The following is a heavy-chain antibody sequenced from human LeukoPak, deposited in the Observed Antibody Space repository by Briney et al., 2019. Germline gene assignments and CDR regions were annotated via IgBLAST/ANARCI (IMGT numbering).Heavy chain of an antibody. Sequence: KASETLSLTCTVSGGSISSSSYYWGWIRQPPGKGLEWIGSVSYSGSTHYNPSLKSRVTISVDTSKNQFSLKLSSVTAADTAVYYCAREVGSGYYNWFDPWGQGTLVTVSS. D-gene: IGHD5-12*01. V-gene: IGHV4-39*07. CDR2: VSYSGST. CDR3: AREVGSGYYNWFDP. J-gene: IGHJ5*02. CDR1: GGSISSSSYY.